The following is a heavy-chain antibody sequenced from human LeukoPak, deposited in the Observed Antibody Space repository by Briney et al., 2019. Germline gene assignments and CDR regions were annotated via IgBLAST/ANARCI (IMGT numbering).Heavy chain of an antibody. V-gene: IGHV3-23*01. D-gene: IGHD4-11*01. J-gene: IGHJ4*02. CDR1: GFTFSSYW. CDR3: AKGGHYSFFDY. CDR2: ISGDGTET. Sequence: GGSLRLSCAASGFTFSSYWMTWVRQAPRKGLEWVSTISGDGTETFYADSVKGRFTISRDNSKNTHYLQMSSLRAEDTGIYYCAKGGHYSFFDYWGQGTLVTVPS.